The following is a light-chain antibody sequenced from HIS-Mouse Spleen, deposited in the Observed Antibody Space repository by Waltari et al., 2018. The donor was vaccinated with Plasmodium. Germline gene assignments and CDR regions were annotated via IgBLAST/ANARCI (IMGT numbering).Light chain of an antibody. CDR1: SRDGGSYNL. V-gene: IGLV2-23*01. Sequence: QSALTQPASVSGSPGPSITISCTGTSRDGGSYNLVSWYQQHPGKAPKLMIYEGSKRPSGVSNRFSGSKSGNTASLTISGLQAEDEADYYCCSYAGSSTVFGGGTKLTVL. CDR2: EGS. CDR3: CSYAGSSTV. J-gene: IGLJ2*01.